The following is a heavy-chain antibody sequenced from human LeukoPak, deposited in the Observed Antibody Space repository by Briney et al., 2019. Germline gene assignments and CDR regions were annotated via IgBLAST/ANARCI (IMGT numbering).Heavy chain of an antibody. J-gene: IGHJ5*02. CDR3: AKGHILLWFVA. CDR2: ISGSGGST. CDR1: GLTFSSYA. Sequence: GWSLPLSCAASGLTFSSYAMSWVRQAPGKGLEWVSAISGSGGSTYYADSVKGRFTISRDNSKNTLYLQMNSLRAEDTAVYYCAKGHILLWFVAWGQGTLVTVSS. V-gene: IGHV3-23*01. D-gene: IGHD3-10*01.